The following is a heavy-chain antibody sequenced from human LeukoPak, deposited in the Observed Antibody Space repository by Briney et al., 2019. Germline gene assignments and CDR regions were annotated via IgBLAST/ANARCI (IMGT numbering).Heavy chain of an antibody. CDR1: GFIFSNYG. Sequence: GGSLRLSCAASGFIFSNYGMYWVRQAPGKGLEWVSFIRSDGSDGSKKYYLESVKGRFTISRDNSKNTLFVQMDSLRAEDTGVYYCVREASSLRPFFYIDVWGEGTTVTVSS. CDR3: VREASSLRPFFYIDV. D-gene: IGHD5/OR15-5a*01. J-gene: IGHJ6*03. V-gene: IGHV3-30*02. CDR2: IRSDGSDGSKK.